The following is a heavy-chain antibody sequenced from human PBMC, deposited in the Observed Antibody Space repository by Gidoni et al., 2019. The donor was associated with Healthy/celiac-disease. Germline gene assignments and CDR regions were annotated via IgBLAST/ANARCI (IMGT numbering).Heavy chain of an antibody. CDR2: IDWDDDK. V-gene: IGHV2-70*01. CDR1: GFSLSTSGMC. CDR3: ARSSGLLYGSGSYYFDY. D-gene: IGHD3-10*01. J-gene: IGHJ4*02. Sequence: QVTLRESGPALVKPTQTLTLTCTFSGFSLSTSGMCVSWIRQPPGKALEWLALIDWDDDKYYSTSLKTRLTISKDTSKNQVVLTMTNMDPVDTATYYCARSSGLLYGSGSYYFDYWGQGTLVTVSS.